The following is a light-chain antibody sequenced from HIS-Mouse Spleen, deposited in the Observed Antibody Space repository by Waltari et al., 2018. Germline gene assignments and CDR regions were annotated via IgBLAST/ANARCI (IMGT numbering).Light chain of an antibody. CDR1: SSNIGSNY. V-gene: IGLV1-47*01. J-gene: IGLJ3*02. Sequence: QSVLTQPPSASGTPGRRVTISCSGSSSNIGSNYVYWYQQLPGTAPKLLIYRNNRRPSGVPDRFSGSKSGTSASLAISGLRSEDEADYYCAAWDDSLSGPVFGGGTKLTVL. CDR3: AAWDDSLSGPV. CDR2: RNN.